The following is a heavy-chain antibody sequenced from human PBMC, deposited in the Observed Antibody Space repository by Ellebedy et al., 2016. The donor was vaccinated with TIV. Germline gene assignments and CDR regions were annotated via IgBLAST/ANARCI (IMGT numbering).Heavy chain of an antibody. J-gene: IGHJ4*02. CDR3: ARTDPWQPIDD. Sequence: MPSETLSLTCSVSAASVSSTRYYWAWIRQPPGKGLEYIGSVYYSGSPYYNPSFKSRVTLSADTSKNQFSLNLRTVTAADTAVYYCARTDPWQPIDDWGQGILVSVSS. V-gene: IGHV4-39*01. CDR2: VYYSGSP. CDR1: AASVSSTRYY. D-gene: IGHD2-21*02.